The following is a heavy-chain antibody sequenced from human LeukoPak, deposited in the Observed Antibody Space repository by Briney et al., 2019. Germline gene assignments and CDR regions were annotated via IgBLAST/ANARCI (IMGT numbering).Heavy chain of an antibody. J-gene: IGHJ6*03. V-gene: IGHV1-2*02. Sequence: ASVKVSCKASGYTFTGYYMHWVRQAPGQGLEWMGWINPTSGGTKYAQKFQGRVTMTRDTSISTAYMELNTLRSDDTAVYYCARDGEVVAATRYYYYYYYMDVWGKGTTVTISS. CDR2: INPTSGGT. CDR1: GYTFTGYY. CDR3: ARDGEVVAATRYYYYYYYMDV. D-gene: IGHD2-15*01.